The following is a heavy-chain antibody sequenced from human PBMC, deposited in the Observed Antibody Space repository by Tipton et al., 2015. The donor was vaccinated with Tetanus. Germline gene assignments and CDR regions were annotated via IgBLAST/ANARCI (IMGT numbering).Heavy chain of an antibody. Sequence: SLRLSCAASRFTFSSYGMNWVRQAPGKGLEWVSSISSSSSFIYYADSLKGRFTISRDNAKNSLYLLMNSLRAEDTAVYYCARDPYGDSPNYFDYWGQGTLVTVSS. CDR3: ARDPYGDSPNYFDY. J-gene: IGHJ4*02. V-gene: IGHV3-21*01. D-gene: IGHD4-17*01. CDR2: ISSSSSFI. CDR1: RFTFSSYG.